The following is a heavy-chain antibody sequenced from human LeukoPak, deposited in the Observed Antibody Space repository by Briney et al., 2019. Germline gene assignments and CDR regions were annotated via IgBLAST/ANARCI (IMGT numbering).Heavy chain of an antibody. V-gene: IGHV4-59*02. CDR2: ISDSGRT. CDR3: TKGYYEPFDS. J-gene: IGHJ4*02. Sequence: SKTLSLTCTVSGASVNSYYWDWIRQPPGKGLEWIGCISDSGRTYYNPSLKSRVTISLGTSNNQFSLRLTSVTAADSAMYYCTKGYYEPFDSWGQGTLVTVSS. D-gene: IGHD3-22*01. CDR1: GASVNSYY.